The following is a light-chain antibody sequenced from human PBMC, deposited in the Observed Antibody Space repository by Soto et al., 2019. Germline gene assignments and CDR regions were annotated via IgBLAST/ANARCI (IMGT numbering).Light chain of an antibody. CDR3: QQYGGSPPT. J-gene: IGKJ1*01. CDR2: GAS. V-gene: IGKV3-20*01. CDR1: QSISNNF. Sequence: EIVLTQSPGTLSLSPGESAALSCRASQSISNNFLAWYQRKPGQAPRLLIYGASYRATDIPYRFSGSGSATDFTLTITRLEPDDLAVYYCQQYGGSPPTFGQGTTVDVK.